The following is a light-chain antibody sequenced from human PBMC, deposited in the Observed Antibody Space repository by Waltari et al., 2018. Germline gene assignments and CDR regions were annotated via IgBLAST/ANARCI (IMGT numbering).Light chain of an antibody. CDR3: QHYGNSRT. J-gene: IGKJ1*01. CDR2: GAS. Sequence: EIVLTQSPGTLSLSPGERVTLFCRASQSVSRSYLAWYQQKPGQAPRLLIYGASSRATGIPDRFSSSGSGTDFTLTISRLEPEDFAVYYCQHYGNSRTFGQGTKVEIK. V-gene: IGKV3-20*01. CDR1: QSVSRSY.